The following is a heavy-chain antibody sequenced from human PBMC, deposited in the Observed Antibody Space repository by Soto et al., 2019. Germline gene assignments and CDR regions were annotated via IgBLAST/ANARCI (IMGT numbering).Heavy chain of an antibody. CDR2: IGVYANT. CDR1: GFTFSSYD. CDR3: AKESTVGSPGDYFDS. D-gene: IGHD1-26*01. V-gene: IGHV3-23*01. Sequence: LRLSCAASGFTFSSYDMNWVRQAPGKGLEWVSAIGVYANTYYADSVKGRFTIPRDDSRNTVHLQLNSLRVDDTAVYYCAKESTVGSPGDYFDSWGQGTLVTVSS. J-gene: IGHJ4*02.